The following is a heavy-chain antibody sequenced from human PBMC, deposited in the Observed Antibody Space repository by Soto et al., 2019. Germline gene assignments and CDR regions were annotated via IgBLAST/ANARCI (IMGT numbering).Heavy chain of an antibody. Sequence: GGSLRLSCTASGFRFSDYSMSWVRQVRGGGLEWVAVTSADAHSTYFADSVKGRFTITRDNFKDTMSLEMHYLRPEDTAVYHCAKIPTFYYDSRGFHGCFGPWGQGTTVTVSS. D-gene: IGHD3-22*01. J-gene: IGHJ5*02. CDR1: GFRFSDYS. V-gene: IGHV3-23*01. CDR2: TSADAHST. CDR3: AKIPTFYYDSRGFHGCFGP.